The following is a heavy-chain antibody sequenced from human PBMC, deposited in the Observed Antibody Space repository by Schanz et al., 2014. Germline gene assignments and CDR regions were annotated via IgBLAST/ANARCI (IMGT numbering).Heavy chain of an antibody. CDR3: ARAGTTGHFCTSTRRNCGMDV. J-gene: IGHJ6*02. Sequence: QVQLVQSGAEVKKPGASGKVSCKASGYTFPSYGISWARQAPGHGLEWMGWINVYNGDTKFARTFXXXXXXTXXXXTSTVYMELSSLRSEDTALYHCARAGTTGHFCTSTRRNCGMDVWGQGTTVTVS. D-gene: IGHD2-2*01. CDR2: INVYNGDT. CDR1: GYTFPSYG. V-gene: IGHV1-18*04.